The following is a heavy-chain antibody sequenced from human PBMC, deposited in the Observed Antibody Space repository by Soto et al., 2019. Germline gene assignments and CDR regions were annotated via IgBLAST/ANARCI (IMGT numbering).Heavy chain of an antibody. V-gene: IGHV4-59*02. CDR2: FFNSGNT. CDR3: ARGTVAGEAYWHLDL. CDR1: GASVSSYY. D-gene: IGHD6-19*01. Sequence: QVLLQESGPGLVKPSETLSLICTVSGASVSSYYWSWIRQPPGKGLEWIGYFFNSGNTHSNPSLKSRVTMSVDRSKQEFSLNLTSVTAADSALYFCARGTVAGEAYWHLDLWGRGTLVTDSS. J-gene: IGHJ2*01.